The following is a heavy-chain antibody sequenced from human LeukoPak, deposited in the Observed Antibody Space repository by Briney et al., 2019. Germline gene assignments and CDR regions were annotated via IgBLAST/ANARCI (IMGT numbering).Heavy chain of an antibody. V-gene: IGHV4-34*01. J-gene: IGHJ5*02. CDR1: GGSFSGYY. CDR3: AIRRWFDP. D-gene: IGHD1-14*01. Sequence: SETLSLTCAVYGGSFSGYYWSWIRQPPGKGLEWIGEINHSGSTNYNPSLKSRVTISVDTSKNQFSLKLSSVTAADTAVYYCAIRRWFDPWGQGTLVTVSS. CDR2: INHSGST.